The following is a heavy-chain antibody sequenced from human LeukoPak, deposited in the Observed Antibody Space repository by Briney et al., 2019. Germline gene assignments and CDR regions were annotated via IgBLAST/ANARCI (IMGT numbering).Heavy chain of an antibody. CDR3: ARDASVDTAMPTPGY. D-gene: IGHD5-18*01. Sequence: SVKVSCKASGGTFSSYAISWVRQAPGQGLEWMGRIIPILGIANYAQKFQGRVTITADKSTSTAYMELSSLRSEDTAVYYCARDASVDTAMPTPGYWGQGTLVTVSS. CDR1: GGTFSSYA. J-gene: IGHJ4*02. V-gene: IGHV1-69*04. CDR2: IIPILGIA.